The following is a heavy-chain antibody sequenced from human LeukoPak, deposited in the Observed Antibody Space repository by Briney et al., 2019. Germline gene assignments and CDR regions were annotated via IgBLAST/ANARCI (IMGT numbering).Heavy chain of an antibody. D-gene: IGHD5-18*01. CDR2: IYYSGST. CDR1: GGSISSYY. J-gene: IGHJ3*02. CDR3: ARAKDTAMPRAFDI. Sequence: SETLSLTCTVSGGSISSYYWSWIRQPPGKGLEWIGYIYYSGSTNHNPSLKSRVTISVDTSKNQFSLKLSSVTAADTAVYYCARAKDTAMPRAFDIWGQGTMVTVSS. V-gene: IGHV4-59*01.